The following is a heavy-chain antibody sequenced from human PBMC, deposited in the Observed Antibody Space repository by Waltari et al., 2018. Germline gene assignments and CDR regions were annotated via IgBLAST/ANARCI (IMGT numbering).Heavy chain of an antibody. D-gene: IGHD3-3*01. CDR1: GSSFSAYY. CDR3: TRGGNYDFWSHRPFVDP. CDR2: ILHPGRT. V-gene: IGHV4-34*01. J-gene: IGHJ5*02. Sequence: QVQLQQWGAGLLGPSETLSLTCAVYGSSFSAYYWGWVRRPPGKGLEWIGQILHPGRTNHNPAVKSRVTISIDTPRSQFSLRLSSVTAADTALYFCTRGGNYDFWSHRPFVDPWGQGTLVTVSS.